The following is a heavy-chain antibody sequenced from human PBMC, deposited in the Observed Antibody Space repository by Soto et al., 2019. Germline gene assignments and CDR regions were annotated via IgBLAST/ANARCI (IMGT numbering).Heavy chain of an antibody. Sequence: GGSLRLSCAASGFTFSSYGMQWVRQAPGKGLEWVAVIWYDGSKKYYADSVKGRFTISRDNAKNSLYLQMNSLRAEDTAVYYCARVDPPAKSWGQGTLVTVSS. D-gene: IGHD2-2*01. CDR3: ARVDPPAKS. CDR1: GFTFSSYG. J-gene: IGHJ5*02. CDR2: IWYDGSKK. V-gene: IGHV3-33*01.